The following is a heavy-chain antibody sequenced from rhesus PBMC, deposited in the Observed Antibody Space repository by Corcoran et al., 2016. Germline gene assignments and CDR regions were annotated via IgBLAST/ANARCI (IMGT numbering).Heavy chain of an antibody. CDR3: ARRGSGWYNSLDV. D-gene: IGHD6-31*01. V-gene: IGHV4-65*02. J-gene: IGHJ5-2*02. Sequence: QVQLQESGPGLVKPSETLSLTCAVSGGSISSSNWWSWIRQPPGKGLEWIGNIGGSSRSTYYNPSLKSRVSISNDTSKNQFSLKLSSVTAADTAVYYCARRGSGWYNSLDVWGRGVLVTVSS. CDR2: IGGSSRST. CDR1: GGSISSSNW.